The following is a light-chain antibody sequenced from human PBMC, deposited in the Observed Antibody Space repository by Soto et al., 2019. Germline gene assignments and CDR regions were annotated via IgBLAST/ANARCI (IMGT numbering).Light chain of an antibody. CDR1: SSDVGGYNY. Sequence: QSALTQSASVSGSPGQSITISCTGTSSDVGGYNYVSWYQQHPGKAPKLIIYDVSNRPSGVSTRFSGSKSGNTASLTISGLQAEDEADYSCSSYTSTNSWVFGGGTKFTVL. V-gene: IGLV2-14*01. J-gene: IGLJ3*02. CDR3: SSYTSTNSWV. CDR2: DVS.